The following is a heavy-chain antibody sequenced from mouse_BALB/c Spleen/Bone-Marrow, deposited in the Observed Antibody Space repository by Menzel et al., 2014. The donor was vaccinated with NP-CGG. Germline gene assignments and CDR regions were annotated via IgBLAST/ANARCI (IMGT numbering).Heavy chain of an antibody. CDR2: INPDSSTT. CDR1: GFDFSRYW. J-gene: IGHJ2*01. V-gene: IGHV4-1*02. D-gene: IGHD1-2*01. Sequence: EVKLVESGGGLVQPGGSLKLSCAASGFDFSRYWMSWVRQAPGKGLEWIGEINPDSSTTNYTPSLKDKFIISRDNAKNTLYLQMSKVRSEDTALYYCARQGYYGYSDYWGQGTTLTVSS. CDR3: ARQGYYGYSDY.